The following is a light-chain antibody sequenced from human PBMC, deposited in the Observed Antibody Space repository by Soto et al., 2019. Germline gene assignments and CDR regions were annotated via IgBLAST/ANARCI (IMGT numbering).Light chain of an antibody. CDR3: QQYGSSAT. Sequence: ERVLTQSPGTLSLSPGKRATLSCRASQSISDTLAWYQQKPGQAPRLLIYGASNRATGIPDRFSGSGSGTDFTLTISSLEPEDFAVYYCQQYGSSATFGQGTKVDI. J-gene: IGKJ1*01. CDR1: QSISDT. CDR2: GAS. V-gene: IGKV3-20*01.